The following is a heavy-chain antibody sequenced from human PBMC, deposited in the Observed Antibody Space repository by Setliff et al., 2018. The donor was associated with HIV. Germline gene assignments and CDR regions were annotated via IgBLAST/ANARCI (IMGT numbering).Heavy chain of an antibody. J-gene: IGHJ1*01. CDR1: GFDFSDYS. CDR2: ITGASGFI. Sequence: GESLKISCAASGFDFSDYSMNWVRQAPGKGLEWVSCITGASGFIDYADSVKGRFTVSRDNAKNAVYLQMNSLRPEDTAVYYCARDRDPHYDYVWGNYRPEYFQHWGQGTQVTVSS. CDR3: ARDRDPHYDYVWGNYRPEYFQH. V-gene: IGHV3-21*01. D-gene: IGHD3-16*02.